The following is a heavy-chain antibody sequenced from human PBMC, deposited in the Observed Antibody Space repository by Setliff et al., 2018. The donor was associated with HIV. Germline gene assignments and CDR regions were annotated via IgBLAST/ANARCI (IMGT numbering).Heavy chain of an antibody. CDR1: GFTFMNYE. CDR3: ARAEVAMVRGHDY. Sequence: LRLSCAASGFTFMNYEMNWVRQAPGQGLEWVSYISSGGRTIYYADSVKGRFTISRDNAKNSLYLQMNSLRAEDTAVYYCARAEVAMVRGHDYWGQGTLVTVSS. D-gene: IGHD3-10*01. V-gene: IGHV3-48*03. CDR2: ISSGGRTI. J-gene: IGHJ4*02.